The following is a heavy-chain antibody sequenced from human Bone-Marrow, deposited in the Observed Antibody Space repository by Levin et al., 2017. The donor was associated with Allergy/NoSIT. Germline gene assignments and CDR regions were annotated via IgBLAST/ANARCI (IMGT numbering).Heavy chain of an antibody. Sequence: PSQTLSLTCTVSGGSISSGGHYWSWIRQHPEKGLEWIGYIYYSGSTYYNPSLKSRVSISMDKAENKFSLRLNSVTAADTAVYYCARANDFWSGLYFFEYWGQGRLVTVSS. D-gene: IGHD3-3*01. CDR1: GGSISSGGHY. CDR3: ARANDFWSGLYFFEY. V-gene: IGHV4-31*03. J-gene: IGHJ4*02. CDR2: IYYSGST.